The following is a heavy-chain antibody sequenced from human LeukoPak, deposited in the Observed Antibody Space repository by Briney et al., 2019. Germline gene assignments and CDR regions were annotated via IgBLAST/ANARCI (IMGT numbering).Heavy chain of an antibody. V-gene: IGHV4-30-2*01. J-gene: IGHJ4*02. CDR3: GGYDYYDSSGYRDY. CDR1: GGSISSGGYS. D-gene: IGHD3-22*01. Sequence: SQTLSLTCAVSGGSISSGGYSWSWIRQPPGKGLEWIGYIYHSGSTYYNPSLKSRVTISVDRSKNQFSLKLSSVTAADTAVYYCGGYDYYDSSGYRDYWGQGTLVTVSS. CDR2: IYHSGST.